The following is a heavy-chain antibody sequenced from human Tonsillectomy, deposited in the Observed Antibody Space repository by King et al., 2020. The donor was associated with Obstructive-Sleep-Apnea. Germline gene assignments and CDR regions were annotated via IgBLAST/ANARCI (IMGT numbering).Heavy chain of an antibody. V-gene: IGHV4-59*01. CDR1: GGSISSYY. CDR3: ARGRFIAAANIGDWDNWFDP. Sequence: VQLQESGPGLAKPSETLSLTCPVSGGSISSYYWSWIRQPPGKGLEWMGYIYYRGNINYNPSLKSRLTISVDTSKKQFSLKLSSVTTADTAIYYCARGRFIAAANIGDWDNWFDPWGQGTLVTVSS. CDR2: IYYRGNI. J-gene: IGHJ5*02. D-gene: IGHD6-13*01.